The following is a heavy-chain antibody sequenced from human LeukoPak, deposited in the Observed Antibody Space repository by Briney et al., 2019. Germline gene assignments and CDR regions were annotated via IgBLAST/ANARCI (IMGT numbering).Heavy chain of an antibody. CDR1: GGSISNYY. CDR2: IYYTGST. D-gene: IGHD2-15*01. V-gene: IGHV4-59*08. Sequence: SETLSLTCTVSGGSISNYYWSWIRQSPGKGLECIGYIYYTGSTNYNPSLKSRVTMSVDTSKNLLSLRLASVTAADTAVYYCARVMGGFDIWGQGTMVTVSS. J-gene: IGHJ3*02. CDR3: ARVMGGFDI.